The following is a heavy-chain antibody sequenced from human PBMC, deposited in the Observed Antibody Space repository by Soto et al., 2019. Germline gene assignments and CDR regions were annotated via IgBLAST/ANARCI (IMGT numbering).Heavy chain of an antibody. Sequence: QVVLEQSGGEVKKPGASVKVSCKASGYTFSGYSITWVRQAPGQGLEWMGRISGYNGNTNYARTLRGRLPLTTDTSTNTAYMELRSLTSDDTAVYYCARDVFCGSATACPDMDVLVQGTTVTVSS. CDR2: ISGYNGNT. CDR3: ARDVFCGSATACPDMDV. V-gene: IGHV1-18*04. J-gene: IGHJ6*02. D-gene: IGHD2-15*01. CDR1: GYTFSGYS.